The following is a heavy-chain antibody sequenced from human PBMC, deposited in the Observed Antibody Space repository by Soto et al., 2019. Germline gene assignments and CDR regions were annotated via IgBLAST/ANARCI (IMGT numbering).Heavy chain of an antibody. CDR2: IWYDGSNE. D-gene: IGHD3-10*01. J-gene: IGHJ6*02. CDR1: GFTFNNYG. V-gene: IGHV3-33*01. Sequence: QVQLVESGGGVVQPGRSLRLSCAASGFTFNNYGMHWVRQAPGKGLEWVAVIWYDGSNEYYADSVKGRFTISRDNSKNTLYLQMNSLRAEDTAVSHCARVQGRWYGSGSYEGLDVWGQGTTVTVSS. CDR3: ARVQGRWYGSGSYEGLDV.